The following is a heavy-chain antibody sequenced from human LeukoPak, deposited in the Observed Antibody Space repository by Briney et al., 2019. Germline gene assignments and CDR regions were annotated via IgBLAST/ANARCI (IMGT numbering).Heavy chain of an antibody. CDR3: ARQSISGSSLSYFDY. Sequence: SETLSLTCTVSGASIGSGGYYWGWIRQHPGKGLEWIDYIYYCASPYYSGSANYNPSLKSRLTISVDTSKNQFSLKVRSVSAADTAVYYCARQSISGSSLSYFDYWGQGTLVNVSS. J-gene: IGHJ4*02. D-gene: IGHD3-22*01. CDR2: IYYCASPYYSGSA. CDR1: GASIGSGGYY. V-gene: IGHV4-31*03.